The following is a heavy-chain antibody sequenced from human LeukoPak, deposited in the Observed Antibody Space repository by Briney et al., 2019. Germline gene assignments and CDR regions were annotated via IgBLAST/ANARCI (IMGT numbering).Heavy chain of an antibody. CDR3: ARGGYYYDSSGYMGNYYYYGMDV. CDR2: INHSGST. J-gene: IGHJ6*02. D-gene: IGHD3-22*01. CDR1: GGSFSGYY. V-gene: IGHV4-34*01. Sequence: SETLSLTCAVYGGSFSGYYWSWIRQPPGKGLEWIGEINHSGSTNYNPSLKSRVTISVDTSKNQFSLKLSSVTAADTAVYYCARGGYYYDSSGYMGNYYYYGMDVWGQGTTVTVSS.